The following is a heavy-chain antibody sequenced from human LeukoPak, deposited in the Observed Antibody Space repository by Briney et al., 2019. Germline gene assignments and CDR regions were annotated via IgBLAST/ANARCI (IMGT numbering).Heavy chain of an antibody. CDR2: ISGSGGST. V-gene: IGHV3-23*01. D-gene: IGHD3-22*01. Sequence: GGSLRLSCAASGFTFSSYAMSWVRQAPGKGLEWVSAISGSGGSTYYADSVKGRFTISRDNSKNTLYLQMNSLRAEDTAVYYCASRTGGYYCDSSGYYWGQGTLVTVSS. CDR3: ASRTGGYYCDSSGYY. J-gene: IGHJ4*02. CDR1: GFTFSSYA.